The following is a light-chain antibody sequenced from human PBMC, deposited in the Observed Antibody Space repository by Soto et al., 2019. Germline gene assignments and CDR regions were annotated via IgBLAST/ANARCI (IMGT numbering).Light chain of an antibody. CDR2: DAS. CDR3: QQRSNWPPRFT. V-gene: IGKV3-11*01. CDR1: QSVSSN. J-gene: IGKJ3*01. Sequence: EIVLTQSPATLSLSPGERATLSCRASQSVSSNLAWYQQKPGQAPRLLIYDASNRATGIPARFSGSGSGTDFTLTISSLEPEDFAVYYCQQRSNWPPRFTFGPGTKVDIK.